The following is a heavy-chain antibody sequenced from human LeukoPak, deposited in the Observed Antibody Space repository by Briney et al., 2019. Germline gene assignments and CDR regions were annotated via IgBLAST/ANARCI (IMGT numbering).Heavy chain of an antibody. J-gene: IGHJ3*02. D-gene: IGHD2-15*01. CDR3: ARDTGYCSGGSCYSRAFDI. CDR2: ISAYNGNT. CDR1: GYTFTSYG. Sequence: ASVKVSCKASGYTFTSYGISWVRQAPGQGLEWMGWISAYNGNTNYAQKLQGRVTMTTDTSTSTAYMELRSLRSDDTAVYYCARDTGYCSGGSCYSRAFDIWGQGTMVTVSS. V-gene: IGHV1-18*01.